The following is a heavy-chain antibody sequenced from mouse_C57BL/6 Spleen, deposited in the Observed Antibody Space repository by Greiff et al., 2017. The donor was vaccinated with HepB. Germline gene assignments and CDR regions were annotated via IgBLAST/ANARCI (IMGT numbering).Heavy chain of an antibody. CDR2: ISYDGSN. CDR1: GYSITSGYY. D-gene: IGHD3-2*02. V-gene: IGHV3-6*01. Sequence: VQLQQSGPGLVKPSQSLSLTCSVTGYSITSGYYWNWIRQFPGNKLEWMGYISYDGSNNYNPSLKNRISITRDTSKNQFFLKLNSVTTEDTATYYCARRDSGADYWGQGTTLTVSS. J-gene: IGHJ2*01. CDR3: ARRDSGADY.